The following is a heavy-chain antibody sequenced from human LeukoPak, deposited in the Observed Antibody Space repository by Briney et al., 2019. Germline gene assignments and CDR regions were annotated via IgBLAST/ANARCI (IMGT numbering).Heavy chain of an antibody. CDR2: ISYDGSNK. CDR1: GFTFSSYA. D-gene: IGHD1-26*01. J-gene: IGHJ3*02. Sequence: GGSLRLSCAASGFTFSSYAMHWVRQAPGKGLEWVAVISYDGSNKYYADSVKGRFTISRDNSKNTLYLQMNSLRAEDTAVYYCARGAHRIGGATSAFDIWGQGTMVTVSS. CDR3: ARGAHRIGGATSAFDI. V-gene: IGHV3-30-3*01.